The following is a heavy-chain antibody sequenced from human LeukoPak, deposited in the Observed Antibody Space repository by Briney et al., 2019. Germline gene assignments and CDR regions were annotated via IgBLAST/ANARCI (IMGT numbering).Heavy chain of an antibody. Sequence: GRSLRLSCAASGFTFDDYAMHWVRQAPGKGLEWVSGISWNSGSIGYADSVKGRFTISRDNAKNSLYLQMNSLRAEDTAVYYCAKPTIFGSTFSFDYWGQGSLVTVSS. CDR1: GFTFDDYA. J-gene: IGHJ4*02. V-gene: IGHV3-9*01. CDR2: ISWNSGSI. D-gene: IGHD3-3*01. CDR3: AKPTIFGSTFSFDY.